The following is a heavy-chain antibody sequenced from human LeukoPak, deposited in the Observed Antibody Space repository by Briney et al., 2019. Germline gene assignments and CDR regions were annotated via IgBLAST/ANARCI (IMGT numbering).Heavy chain of an antibody. D-gene: IGHD4-17*01. CDR2: IYTRGST. V-gene: IGHV4-4*07. CDR3: ARGDYASTFDY. J-gene: IGHJ4*02. CDR1: GGSISSYY. Sequence: SETLSLTCTVSGGSISSYYWSWVRRPASKRLAWIGPIYTRGSTNYNPSLKSRVSTSVATSKTQFPLQLSSVTAAETAVYYCARGDYASTFDYWGQGTLVTVSS.